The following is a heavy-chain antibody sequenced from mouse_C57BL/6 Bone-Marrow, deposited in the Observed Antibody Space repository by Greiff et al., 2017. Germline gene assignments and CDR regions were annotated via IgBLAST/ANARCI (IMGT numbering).Heavy chain of an antibody. V-gene: IGHV5-6*01. Sequence: EVKLMESGGDLVKPGGSLKLSCAASGFTFSSYGMSWVRQTPDKRLEWVATISSGGSYTYYPDSVKGRFTISRDNAKNTLYLQMSSLKSEDTAMYYCARERSSPYWYFDVWGTGTTVTVSS. CDR1: GFTFSSYG. D-gene: IGHD1-1*01. CDR3: ARERSSPYWYFDV. CDR2: ISSGGSYT. J-gene: IGHJ1*03.